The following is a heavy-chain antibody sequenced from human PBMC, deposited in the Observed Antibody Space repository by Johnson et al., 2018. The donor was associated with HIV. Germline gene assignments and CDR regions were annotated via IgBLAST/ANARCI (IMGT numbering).Heavy chain of an antibody. D-gene: IGHD1-26*01. V-gene: IGHV3-30*18. CDR3: AKEPAVGYSGSFSGGFDI. CDR2: ISYEGSNK. CDR1: GFTFSSYG. Sequence: QVLLVESGGRVVRPGESLRLSCAASGFTFSSYGMHWVRQAPGKGLEWVAVISYEGSNKYYADSVTGRFTIYRDNSKNTLYLQMNSLRAEDTAVYYCAKEPAVGYSGSFSGGFDIWGQGTMVTVSS. J-gene: IGHJ3*02.